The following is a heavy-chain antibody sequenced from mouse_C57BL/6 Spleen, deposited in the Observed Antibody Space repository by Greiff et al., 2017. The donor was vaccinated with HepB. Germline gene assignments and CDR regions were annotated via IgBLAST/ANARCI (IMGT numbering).Heavy chain of an antibody. J-gene: IGHJ4*01. CDR2: INPNNGGT. D-gene: IGHD2-12*01. CDR3: ARDDDGSHYAMDY. Sequence: VHVKQSGPELVKPGASVKIPCKASGYTFTDYNMDWVKQSHGKSLEWIGDINPNNGGTIYNQKFKGKATLTVDKSSSTAYMELRSLTSEDTAVYYCARDDDGSHYAMDYWGQGTSVTVSS. V-gene: IGHV1-18*01. CDR1: GYTFTDYN.